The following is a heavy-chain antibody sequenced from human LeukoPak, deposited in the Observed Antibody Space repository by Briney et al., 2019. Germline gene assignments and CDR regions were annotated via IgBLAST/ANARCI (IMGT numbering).Heavy chain of an antibody. V-gene: IGHV4-34*01. Sequence: PSETLSLTCTVYGGSFSDYHWSWIRQPPGKGLEWIGEISHSGSTNYNPSLMGRVTMSVDTSKNQFSLKLSSVSAAERAVYNCARARGPTVLNYFDYWGQGALVTVSS. CDR3: ARARGPTVLNYFDY. CDR1: GGSFSDYH. J-gene: IGHJ4*02. CDR2: ISHSGST. D-gene: IGHD4-11*01.